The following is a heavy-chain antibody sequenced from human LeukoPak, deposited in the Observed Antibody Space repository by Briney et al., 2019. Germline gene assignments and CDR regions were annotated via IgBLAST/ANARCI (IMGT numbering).Heavy chain of an antibody. CDR1: GFTFSSYA. CDR2: ISGSGGST. D-gene: IGHD6-19*01. V-gene: IGHV3-23*01. J-gene: IGHJ4*02. CDR3: ARPGYSGGWYKGTYYFDY. Sequence: GGSLRLSCAASGFTFSSYAMSWVRQAPGKGLEWVSAISGSGGSTYYADSVKGRFTISRDNSKNTLYLQMNSLRAEDTAVYYCARPGYSGGWYKGTYYFDYWGEEPLVTVSS.